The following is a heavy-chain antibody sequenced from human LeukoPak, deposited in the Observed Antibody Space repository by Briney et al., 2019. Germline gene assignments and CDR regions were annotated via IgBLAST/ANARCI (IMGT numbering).Heavy chain of an antibody. V-gene: IGHV5-51*01. J-gene: IGHJ4*02. CDR1: GYSFTSYW. D-gene: IGHD3-22*01. Sequence: GESLKISCKGSGYSFTSYWIGWVRQMPGKGLEWMGIIYPGDPDTRYSPSFQGQVTISADKSISTAYLQWSSLKASDTAMYYCARLSHYYDSSGFYYFDYWGQGTLVTVSS. CDR2: IYPGDPDT. CDR3: ARLSHYYDSSGFYYFDY.